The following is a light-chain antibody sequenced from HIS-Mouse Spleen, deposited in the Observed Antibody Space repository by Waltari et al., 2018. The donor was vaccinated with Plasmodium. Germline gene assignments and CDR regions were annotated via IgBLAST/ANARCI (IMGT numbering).Light chain of an antibody. J-gene: IGLJ2*01. CDR1: KLGDKY. CDR3: QAWDSSTVV. CDR2: QDS. Sequence: SYELTQPPSVSVSPGQTASITCSGDKLGDKYACWYQQKPGQSPVLGIYQDSKRPSGLPVRFSGSNSGNTATLTISGTQAMDEADYYCQAWDSSTVVFGGGTKLTVL. V-gene: IGLV3-1*01.